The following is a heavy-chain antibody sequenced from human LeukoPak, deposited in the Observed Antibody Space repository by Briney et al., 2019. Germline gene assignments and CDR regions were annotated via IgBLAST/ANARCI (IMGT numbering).Heavy chain of an antibody. CDR2: INGAGTTT. J-gene: IGHJ6*02. CDR1: GFTVSSNY. V-gene: IGHV3-74*01. CDR3: IRGVSGYYSYYAMDV. D-gene: IGHD1-26*01. Sequence: GGSLRLSCAASGFTVSSNYMSWVRQAPGKGLVWVSRINGAGTTTTYADSVKGRFTISRDNATNTLSLEMDSLRVPDTPVYYCIRGVSGYYSYYAMDVWGQGTTVIVSS.